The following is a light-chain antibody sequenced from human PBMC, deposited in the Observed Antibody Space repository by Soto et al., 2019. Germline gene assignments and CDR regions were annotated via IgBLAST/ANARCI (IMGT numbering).Light chain of an antibody. CDR2: DAS. CDR3: QQYNSWPPIT. J-gene: IGKJ1*01. CDR1: GSVSRN. V-gene: IGKV3-15*01. Sequence: EVVMAQSPATLSVSPGERATLSCRASGSVSRNLAWYQQKPGQAPRLLIYDASTRATGIPDRFSGGGSGTEFTLTISSLQSEDFVVYYCQQYNSWPPITFGQGTKVDIK.